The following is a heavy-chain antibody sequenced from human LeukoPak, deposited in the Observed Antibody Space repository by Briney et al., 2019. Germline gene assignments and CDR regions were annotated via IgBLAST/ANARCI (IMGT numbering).Heavy chain of an antibody. J-gene: IGHJ4*02. D-gene: IGHD3-3*01. V-gene: IGHV3-9*01. CDR3: TREGDGYYFDS. Sequence: GGSLRLSCVASGFTFDNYAIHWVRQAPGKGLEWVSGTSWNGGGIGYADSVKGRFTISRDNAKNSLYLQMNSLTNEDTALYYCTREGDGYYFDSWGQGTLVTVSS. CDR2: TSWNGGGI. CDR1: GFTFDNYA.